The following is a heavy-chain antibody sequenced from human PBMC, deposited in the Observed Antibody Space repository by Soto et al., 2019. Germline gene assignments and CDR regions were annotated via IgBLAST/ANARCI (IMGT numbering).Heavy chain of an antibody. J-gene: IGHJ5*01. CDR1: GASINNFAYY. CDR2: VYYNENT. CDR3: ARRERYYGSPGWFDP. Sequence: SETLSLTCSVSGASINNFAYYWGWIRQPPGKGLEWIGTVYYNENTYYNPSLKSRVAISVDTAKNQFSLNLRSVTAADTAIYFCARRERYYGSPGWFDPWGQGTLVTAPQ. V-gene: IGHV4-39*01. D-gene: IGHD3-10*01.